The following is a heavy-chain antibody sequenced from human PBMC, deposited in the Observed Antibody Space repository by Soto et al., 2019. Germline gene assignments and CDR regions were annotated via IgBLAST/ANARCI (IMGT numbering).Heavy chain of an antibody. CDR2: VSGSGDNT. V-gene: IGHV3-23*01. J-gene: IGHJ4*02. CDR3: ANCGLGLSGSYFGYFDY. CDR1: GFTFNIYA. Sequence: GGSLRLSCAASGFTFNIYAMSGVRQAPGKGLEWVSTVSGSGDNTYYADFVKGRFTISRDNSKNTVYLQMNSLRAEDTAVYYCANCGLGLSGSYFGYFDYWGQGALVTVSS. D-gene: IGHD1-26*01.